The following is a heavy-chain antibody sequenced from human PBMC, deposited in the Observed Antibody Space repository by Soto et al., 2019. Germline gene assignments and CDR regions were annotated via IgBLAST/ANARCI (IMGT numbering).Heavy chain of an antibody. CDR3: TRDTPFNWNRPYMPRSDY. CDR2: IRSKAYGGTT. CDR1: GFTFGDYA. D-gene: IGHD1-20*01. V-gene: IGHV3-49*03. Sequence: GGSLRLSCTASGFTFGDYAMSWFRQAPGKGMEWVGFIRSKAYGGTTEYAASVKGRFTISRDDSKSIAYLQMNSLKTEDTAVYYCTRDTPFNWNRPYMPRSDYWGQGTLVTVSS. J-gene: IGHJ4*02.